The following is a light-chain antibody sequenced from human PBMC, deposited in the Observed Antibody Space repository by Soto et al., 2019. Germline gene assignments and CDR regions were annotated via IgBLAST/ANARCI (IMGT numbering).Light chain of an antibody. Sequence: VLTQPPSVSGAPGQTVTISCTGSSANIGAGFDVHWYQLLPGTAPKLLIYGNINRPSGVPDRFSASKSGTSASLAITGLQAEDEADYYCQSYDSRLTGHYVFGTGTKVTVL. CDR1: SANIGAGFD. V-gene: IGLV1-40*01. CDR2: GNI. J-gene: IGLJ1*01. CDR3: QSYDSRLTGHYV.